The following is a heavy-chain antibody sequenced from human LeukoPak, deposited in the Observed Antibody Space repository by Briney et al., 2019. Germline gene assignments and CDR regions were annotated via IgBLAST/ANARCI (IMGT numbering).Heavy chain of an antibody. D-gene: IGHD3-10*01. V-gene: IGHV4-39*01. Sequence: SETLSLTCTVSGGSISSSSYYWGWIRQPPGKGLEWIGEINHSGSTNYNPSLKSRVTISVDTSKNQFSLKLSSVTAADTAVYYCARHRLGYGSGSPFDYWGQGTLVTVSS. CDR1: GGSISSSSYY. J-gene: IGHJ4*02. CDR2: INHSGST. CDR3: ARHRLGYGSGSPFDY.